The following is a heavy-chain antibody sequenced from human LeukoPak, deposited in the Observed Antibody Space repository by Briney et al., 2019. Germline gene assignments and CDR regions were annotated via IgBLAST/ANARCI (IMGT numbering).Heavy chain of an antibody. CDR3: APASLRFLEWPNWFDP. Sequence: PSETLSLTCTVSGGSISSSSYYWGWIRQPPGKGLEWIGSIYYSGSTYYNPSLKSRVTISVDTSKNQFSLKLSSVTAADTAVYYCAPASLRFLEWPNWFDPWGQGTLVTVSS. CDR2: IYYSGST. J-gene: IGHJ5*02. V-gene: IGHV4-39*01. CDR1: GGSISSSSYY. D-gene: IGHD3-3*01.